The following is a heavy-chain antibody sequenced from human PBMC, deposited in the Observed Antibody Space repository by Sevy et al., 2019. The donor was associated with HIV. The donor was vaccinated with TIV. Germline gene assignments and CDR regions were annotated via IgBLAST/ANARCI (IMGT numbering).Heavy chain of an antibody. D-gene: IGHD6-19*01. CDR1: GFTVNNKY. CDR3: VSLFLSYRSGWSYFDY. Sequence: GGSLRLSCAISGFTVNNKYIIWVRQAPGKGLEWVSVIFSSGSTYYADPAKGGFTISRDNSNNTVDLQMNSVRAEDTAVYYCVSLFLSYRSGWSYFDYWGQGTLVTVSS. V-gene: IGHV3-66*02. J-gene: IGHJ4*02. CDR2: IFSSGST.